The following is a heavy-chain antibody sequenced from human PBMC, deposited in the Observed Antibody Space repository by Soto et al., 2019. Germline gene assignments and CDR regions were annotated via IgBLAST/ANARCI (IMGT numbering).Heavy chain of an antibody. Sequence: EVQLVDSGGGLVQPGGSLRLSCAASGFSFGTYWMSWVRQAPGKGLEWVAIINQDGSEKYYVGPVKGRFTISRDNAEKSLYLQMNSLRGEDTAVYYCARDNIVGATKFDNWGQGTLVTVSS. D-gene: IGHD1-26*01. J-gene: IGHJ4*02. CDR3: ARDNIVGATKFDN. CDR2: INQDGSEK. CDR1: GFSFGTYW. V-gene: IGHV3-7*01.